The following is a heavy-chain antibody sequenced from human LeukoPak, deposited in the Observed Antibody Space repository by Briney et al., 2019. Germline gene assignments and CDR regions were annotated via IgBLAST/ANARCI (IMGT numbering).Heavy chain of an antibody. V-gene: IGHV1-69*04. CDR3: ARDLGRSGNYED. J-gene: IGHJ4*02. CDR2: IIPIFGIA. Sequence: SVKVSCKASGGTFSSYAISWVRQAPGQGLEWMGRIIPIFGIANYAQKFQGRVTITADKSTSTAYMELSSLRSEDTAVYYCARDLGRSGNYEDWGQGTLVTVSS. D-gene: IGHD1-26*01. CDR1: GGTFSSYA.